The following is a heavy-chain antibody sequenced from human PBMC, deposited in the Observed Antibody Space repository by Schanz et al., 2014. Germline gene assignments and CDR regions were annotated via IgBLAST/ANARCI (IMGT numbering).Heavy chain of an antibody. CDR3: ARHGPLAGIPLDY. J-gene: IGHJ4*02. Sequence: QLQLQESGPGLVKPSETLSLICSVSGGSINSNSYYWGWIRQPPGKGLEWIGNVFYTGTTYTNPSLRGRLPWPGETSNNQFSLKLTSVTAADTAVYFCARHGPLAGIPLDYWGRGTLVTVSS. CDR2: VFYTGTT. V-gene: IGHV4-39*01. CDR1: GGSINSNSYY. D-gene: IGHD6-19*01.